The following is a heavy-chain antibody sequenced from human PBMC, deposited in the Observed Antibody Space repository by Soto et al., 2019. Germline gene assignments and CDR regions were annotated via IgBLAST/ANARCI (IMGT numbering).Heavy chain of an antibody. CDR3: TTDPYEGAYYFVY. V-gene: IGHV3-15*07. CDR1: GFTFSNAW. J-gene: IGHJ4*02. CDR2: IKSKTDGGTT. Sequence: GGSLRLSCAASGFTFSNAWMNWVRQAPGKGLEWLGSIKSKTDGGTTDYAAPVKGRFTSSRDDSKNTLYLQMNSLKTEDTAVYYCTTDPYEGAYYFVYWGQGTLVTVSS. D-gene: IGHD5-12*01.